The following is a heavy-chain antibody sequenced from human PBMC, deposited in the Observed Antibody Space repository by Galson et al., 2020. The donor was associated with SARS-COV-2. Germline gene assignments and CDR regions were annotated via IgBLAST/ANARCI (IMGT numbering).Heavy chain of an antibody. CDR2: ISSSGSTK. D-gene: IGHD1-1*01. V-gene: IGHV3-48*04. CDR3: ARDYKSTTGTTLDY. J-gene: IGHJ4*02. Sequence: GESLKISCAASGFTFSGYNMNWVRQAPGKGLEWVSYISSSGSTKYYAGSVKGRFTVSRDNAKNSLYLQMNSLRADDTAVYYCARDYKSTTGTTLDYWGQGTLVTVSS. CDR1: GFTFSGYN.